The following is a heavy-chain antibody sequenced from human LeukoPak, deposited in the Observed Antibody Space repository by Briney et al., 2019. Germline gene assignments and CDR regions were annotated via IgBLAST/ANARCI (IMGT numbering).Heavy chain of an antibody. V-gene: IGHV1-8*03. D-gene: IGHD3-3*01. CDR1: GGTFTSYD. J-gene: IGHJ6*03. CDR2: MNPNSGNT. Sequence: ASVKVSCKASGGTFTSYDINWVRQATGQGLEWMGWMNPNSGNTGYAQKFQGRVTITRNTSISTAYMELSSLRSEDTAVYYCARGPQALGDFWSGYYGSDYYYYMDVWGKGTTVTVSS. CDR3: ARGPQALGDFWSGYYGSDYYYYMDV.